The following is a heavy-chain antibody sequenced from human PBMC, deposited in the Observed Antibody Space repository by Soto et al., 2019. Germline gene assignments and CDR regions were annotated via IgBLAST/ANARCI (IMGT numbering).Heavy chain of an antibody. V-gene: IGHV3-64D*06. CDR3: VKDTEEWYFDY. CDR1: GFTFSSYA. D-gene: IGHD3-3*01. Sequence: TGGSLSLSCSASGFTFSSYAMHWVRQAPGKGLEYVSAISSNGGSTYYADSVKVRFTISRDNSKNTLYLQMSSLRAEDTAVYYCVKDTEEWYFDYWGQGTLVTVSS. CDR2: ISSNGGST. J-gene: IGHJ4*02.